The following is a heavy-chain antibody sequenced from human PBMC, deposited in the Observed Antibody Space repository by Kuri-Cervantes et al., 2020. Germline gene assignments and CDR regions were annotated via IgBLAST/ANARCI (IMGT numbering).Heavy chain of an antibody. CDR1: GGSFSGNY. D-gene: IGHD6-13*01. Sequence: GSLRLSCAVYGGSFSGNYWTWIRQPPGKGLEWIGEIKHSGSTNYNPSLKSRVTISVDTSKNQFSLKLSSVTAADTAVYYCARELRYSSSWYTHNWFDPWGQGTLVTVSS. J-gene: IGHJ5*02. CDR3: ARELRYSSSWYTHNWFDP. V-gene: IGHV4-34*01. CDR2: IKHSGST.